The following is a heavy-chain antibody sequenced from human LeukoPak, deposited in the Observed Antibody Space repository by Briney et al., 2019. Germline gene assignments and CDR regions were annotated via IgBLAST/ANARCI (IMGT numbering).Heavy chain of an antibody. J-gene: IGHJ3*02. D-gene: IGHD3/OR15-3a*01. Sequence: SETLSLTCTVSGYSISSGYYWGWIRQPPGKGLEWIGNIYHSGSTYYNPSLKSRGTISIDTSKNQFSLQLNSVTPEDTAVYYCARGGLISLANTPLGAFDIWGQGTMVSVSS. CDR2: IYHSGST. CDR1: GYSISSGYY. V-gene: IGHV4-38-2*02. CDR3: ARGGLISLANTPLGAFDI.